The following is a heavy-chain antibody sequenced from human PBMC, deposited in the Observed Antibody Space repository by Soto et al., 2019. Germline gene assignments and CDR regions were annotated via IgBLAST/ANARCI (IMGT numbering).Heavy chain of an antibody. CDR3: ARADDYAEKYYYYGMDV. D-gene: IGHD4-17*01. CDR2: INPNSGGT. Sequence: QVQLVQSGAEVKKPGASVKVSCKASGYTFTGYYMHWVRQAPGQGLEWMGWINPNSGGTNYAQKFQGWVTMTRDTSXSXXYMELSRLRSDDTAVYYCARADDYAEKYYYYGMDVWGQGTTVTVSS. J-gene: IGHJ6*02. V-gene: IGHV1-2*04. CDR1: GYTFTGYY.